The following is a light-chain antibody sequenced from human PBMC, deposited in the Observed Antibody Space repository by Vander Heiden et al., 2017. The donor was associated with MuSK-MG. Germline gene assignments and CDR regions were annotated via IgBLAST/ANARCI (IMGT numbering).Light chain of an antibody. V-gene: IGKV1-39*01. CDR3: QQSDNTPYT. Sequence: DIPMTQSPSSLSASVGDRVTITCRASQSIGSHLNWHQQKPGKAPKLLIYGASSLQSGVPSQFSGSGSGTDFTLTINRLQPEDFATYYCQQSDNTPYTFGQGTKLXIK. CDR1: QSIGSH. CDR2: GAS. J-gene: IGKJ2*01.